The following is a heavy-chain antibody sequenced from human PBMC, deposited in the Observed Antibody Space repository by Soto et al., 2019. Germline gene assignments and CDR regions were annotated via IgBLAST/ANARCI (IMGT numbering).Heavy chain of an antibody. Sequence: QVQLQQWGAGLLKPSETLSLTCAVYGGSFSGYYWSWIRQPPGKGLEWIGEINHSGSTNYNPSLKSRVTISVDTSKNQFSLKLSSVTAADTAVYYCARRRVYYYDSSGYYSGFDYWGHGTLVTVSS. J-gene: IGHJ4*01. CDR2: INHSGST. D-gene: IGHD3-22*01. CDR1: GGSFSGYY. CDR3: ARRRVYYYDSSGYYSGFDY. V-gene: IGHV4-34*01.